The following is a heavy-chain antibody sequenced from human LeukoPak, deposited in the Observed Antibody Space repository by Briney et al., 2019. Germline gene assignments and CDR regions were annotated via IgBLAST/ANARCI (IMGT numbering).Heavy chain of an antibody. CDR1: GGSISSYY. V-gene: IGHV4-4*07. D-gene: IGHD3-22*01. CDR2: IYTSGST. Sequence: SEILSLTCTVSGGSISSYYWSWIRQPAGKGLEWIGRIYTSGSTNYNPSLKSRVTMSVDTSKNQFSLRLSSVTAADTAVYYCARTDYYDSSGPFDYWGQGTLVTVSS. J-gene: IGHJ4*02. CDR3: ARTDYYDSSGPFDY.